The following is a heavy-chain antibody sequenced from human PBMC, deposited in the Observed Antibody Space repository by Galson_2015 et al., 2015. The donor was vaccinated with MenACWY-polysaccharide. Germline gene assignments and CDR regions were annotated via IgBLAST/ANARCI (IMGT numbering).Heavy chain of an antibody. D-gene: IGHD3-16*01. Sequence: ETLSLTCTVSGGSISSSSYYWVWIRQPPGKGLEWIGSISYSGSTYYNPSLKSRVTISVDTSKNQFSLKLSSVTAADTAVYYCARDLGRRWPHYGMDVWGQGSTVTVSS. V-gene: IGHV4-39*07. J-gene: IGHJ6*02. CDR1: GGSISSSSYY. CDR3: ARDLGRRWPHYGMDV. CDR2: ISYSGST.